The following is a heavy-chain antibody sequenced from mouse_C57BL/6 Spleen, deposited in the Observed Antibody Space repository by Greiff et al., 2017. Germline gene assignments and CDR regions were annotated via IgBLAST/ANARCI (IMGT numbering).Heavy chain of an antibody. Sequence: QVQLKESGAELVRPGASVKLSCKASGYTFTDYYINWVKQRPGQGLEWIARIYPGSGNTYYNEKFKGKATLTAEKSSSTAYMQLSSLTSEDSAVYFCARTYGSSYSFAYWGQGTLVTVSA. CDR2: IYPGSGNT. V-gene: IGHV1-76*01. CDR1: GYTFTDYY. CDR3: ARTYGSSYSFAY. J-gene: IGHJ3*01. D-gene: IGHD1-1*01.